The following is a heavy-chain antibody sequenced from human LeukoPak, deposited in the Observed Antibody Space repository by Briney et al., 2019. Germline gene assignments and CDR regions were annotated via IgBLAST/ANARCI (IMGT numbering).Heavy chain of an antibody. CDR3: ARDQEGFDY. CDR1: GYTFTIYY. J-gene: IGHJ4*02. Sequence: WASVKVSCKASGYTFTIYYMHWVRQAPGQGLEWMGIINPSGGSTSYAQRFQDRVTVTRDTSTSTVHMELSGLRSEDTAVYYCARDQEGFDYWGQGTLVTVSS. CDR2: INPSGGST. V-gene: IGHV1-46*01.